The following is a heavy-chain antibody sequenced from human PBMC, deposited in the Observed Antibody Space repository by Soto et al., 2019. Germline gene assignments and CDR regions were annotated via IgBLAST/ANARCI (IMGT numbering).Heavy chain of an antibody. Sequence: PGGSLRLSCVASGFTFDEYAVHWVRQAPGKGLEWVSGISWDSGSIDYAASVRGRFTVSRDNAKNSLYLHMTSLGFEDTAFYYCAKIVERHSLVPVFDQWGQGAMVTVYS. CDR2: ISWDSGSI. J-gene: IGHJ4*02. CDR3: AKIVERHSLVPVFDQ. CDR1: GFTFDEYA. V-gene: IGHV3-9*01. D-gene: IGHD2-21*01.